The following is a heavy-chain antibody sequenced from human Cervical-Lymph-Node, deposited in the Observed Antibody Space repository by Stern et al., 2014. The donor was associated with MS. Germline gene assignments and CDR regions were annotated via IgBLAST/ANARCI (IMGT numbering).Heavy chain of an antibody. V-gene: IGHV3-66*02. CDR1: GFTVSDNY. Sequence: EVQLVEPGGGLVQPGGSLRLSCAASGFTVSDNYMTWVRQAPGKGLEWVSAIYTGGTTYYTDSVKGRFTITRDNSKNTLYLQMNSLRPEDTAMYYCAREWLQGALDYWGQGTLVTVSS. D-gene: IGHD5-12*01. CDR2: IYTGGTT. J-gene: IGHJ4*02. CDR3: AREWLQGALDY.